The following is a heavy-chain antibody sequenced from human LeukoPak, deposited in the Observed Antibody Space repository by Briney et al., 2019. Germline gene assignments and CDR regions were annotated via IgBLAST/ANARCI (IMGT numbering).Heavy chain of an antibody. J-gene: IGHJ4*02. Sequence: SETLSLTCSVCNGSFSGYYWSWIRQPPGKGLEWIGESNESGSTNYNPSLKSRVTISIDTSKDHFSLWLTSVTAAAEAVYHCGTANERYAGLYDYWDQGTLVTVSS. V-gene: IGHV4-34*01. CDR1: NGSFSGYY. D-gene: IGHD3-16*01. CDR3: GTANERYAGLYDY. CDR2: SNESGST.